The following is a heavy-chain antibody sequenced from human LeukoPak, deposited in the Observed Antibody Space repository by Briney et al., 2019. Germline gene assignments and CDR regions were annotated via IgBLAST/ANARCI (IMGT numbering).Heavy chain of an antibody. CDR3: ARTSRHFYGSGTNLTPWPAGMDV. D-gene: IGHD3-10*01. CDR2: IYYSGSST. V-gene: IGHV4-59*01. CDR1: GASMSGFF. Sequence: PSETLSLSCTVSGASMSGFFWTWIRQPPGRVLEWLGSIYYSGSSTKYNPSLNSRVTISVDTSKSQFSLNLNSATAADTAVYYCARTSRHFYGSGTNLTPWPAGMDVWGQGTTVTVSS. J-gene: IGHJ6*02.